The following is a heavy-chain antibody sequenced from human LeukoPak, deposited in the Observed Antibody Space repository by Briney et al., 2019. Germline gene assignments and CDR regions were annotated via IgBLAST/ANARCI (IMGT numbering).Heavy chain of an antibody. J-gene: IGHJ4*02. D-gene: IGHD3-3*01. Sequence: SETLSLTCTVSGGSISSYYWSWIRQPPGKGLEWIGYIYYSGSTNHNPSLQSRVTISVDTSKNQFSLKLNSVTAADTAVYYCARGGVPGGFYGSFDYWGQGTLVSVSS. CDR1: GGSISSYY. CDR2: IYYSGST. CDR3: ARGGVPGGFYGSFDY. V-gene: IGHV4-59*01.